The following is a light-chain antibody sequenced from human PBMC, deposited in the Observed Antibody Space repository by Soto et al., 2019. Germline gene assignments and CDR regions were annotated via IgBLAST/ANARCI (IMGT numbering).Light chain of an antibody. CDR1: QSVGSD. V-gene: IGKV3-15*01. Sequence: EIESAQPGAPLYMTQGARATLSCRASQSVGSDLVWYRQKPGQAPRLLIYGASNRATGVPDRFSGSGSGTVFTLTISSLQSDDFAVYNCQQSLVRPRPFGQASKADI. CDR2: GAS. CDR3: QQSLVRPRP. J-gene: IGKJ1*01.